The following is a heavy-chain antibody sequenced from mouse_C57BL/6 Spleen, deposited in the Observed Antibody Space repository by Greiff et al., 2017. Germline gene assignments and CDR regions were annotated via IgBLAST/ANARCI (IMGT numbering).Heavy chain of an antibody. J-gene: IGHJ3*01. D-gene: IGHD4-1*01. CDR3: TGSNWD. CDR1: GYTFTDYE. V-gene: IGHV1-15*01. Sequence: VKLVESGAELVRPGASVTLSCKASGYTFTDYEMHWVKQTPVHGLEWIGAIAPETGGTAYNQKFKGKAILTADKSSSTAYMELRSLTSEDSAVYYCTGSNWDWGQGTLVTVSA. CDR2: IAPETGGT.